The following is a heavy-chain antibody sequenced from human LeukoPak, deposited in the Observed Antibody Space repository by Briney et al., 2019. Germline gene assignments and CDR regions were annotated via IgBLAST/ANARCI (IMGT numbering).Heavy chain of an antibody. V-gene: IGHV1-24*01. CDR3: ATGATGFDY. CDR2: FDPEDGET. J-gene: IGHJ4*02. Sequence: ASVKVSRKVSGYTLTEISMHWVRQAPAKGLEWMGGFDPEDGETIYAQKFQGRVTIIDDTSADTAYMELSSLRSEDTAVYYCATGATGFDYWGQGTLVTVSS. CDR1: GYTLTEIS.